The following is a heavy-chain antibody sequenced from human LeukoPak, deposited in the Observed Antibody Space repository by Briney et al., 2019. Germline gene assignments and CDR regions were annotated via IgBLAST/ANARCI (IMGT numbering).Heavy chain of an antibody. V-gene: IGHV4-59*01. CDR3: ARDTAAALDY. J-gene: IGHJ4*02. Sequence: PSETLSLTCTVSGGSISSYYWSWIRQAPGKGLEWIGYIYYSGSTNYNPSLKSRVTISVDTSKNQFSLKLSSVTAADTAVYYCARDTAAALDYWGQGTLVTVSS. CDR2: IYYSGST. CDR1: GGSISSYY. D-gene: IGHD6-13*01.